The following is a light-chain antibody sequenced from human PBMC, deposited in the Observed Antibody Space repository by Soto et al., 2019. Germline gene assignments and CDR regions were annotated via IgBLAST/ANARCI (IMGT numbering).Light chain of an antibody. J-gene: IGKJ4*01. CDR2: GAS. Sequence: EVVLTQSPATLSVSPGERATLSCRASQSVSSNLAWYQQKPGQAPRLLIYGASTRATGISARFSGSGSGTEFTLTISSLQSEDFAVHYCQQYNNWPLTFGGGTKVEIK. V-gene: IGKV3-15*01. CDR3: QQYNNWPLT. CDR1: QSVSSN.